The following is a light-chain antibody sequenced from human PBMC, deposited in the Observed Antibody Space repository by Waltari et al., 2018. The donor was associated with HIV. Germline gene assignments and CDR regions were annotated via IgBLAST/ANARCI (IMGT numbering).Light chain of an antibody. CDR2: SNN. CDR1: TSNIGGNT. J-gene: IGLJ1*01. CDR3: AAWDDSLKGGA. Sequence: QSVLAQPPSASGTPGQRVPISCSGSTSNIGGNTVSWYQQLPGTAPKLLIYSNNQRPSGVPDRFAGSTSGTAASLVISGLQSEDEADYYCAAWDDSLKGGAFGPGTKVTVL. V-gene: IGLV1-44*01.